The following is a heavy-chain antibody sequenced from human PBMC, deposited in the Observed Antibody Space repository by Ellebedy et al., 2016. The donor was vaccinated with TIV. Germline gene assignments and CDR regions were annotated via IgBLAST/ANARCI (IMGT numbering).Heavy chain of an antibody. D-gene: IGHD3-3*01. CDR3: ASRAIFGMGIDAFDI. Sequence: SETLSLXCTVSGGSISSYYWSWIRQPPGKGLEWIGYIYYSGSTNYNPSLMSRVTISVDTSKNQFSLKLSSVTAADTAVYYCASRAIFGMGIDAFDIWGQGTMVTVSS. J-gene: IGHJ3*02. CDR2: IYYSGST. V-gene: IGHV4-59*01. CDR1: GGSISSYY.